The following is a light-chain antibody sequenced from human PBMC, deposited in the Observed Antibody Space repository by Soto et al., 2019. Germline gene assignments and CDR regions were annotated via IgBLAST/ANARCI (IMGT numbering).Light chain of an antibody. Sequence: SQMTESPSSLYASVGDRVTIACRASLRISNYLAWYQQKPGKIPTLLIYAASTFQAGVPSRFSGSGSGTDFTLTTSSLQPEDDAAYYCEKHYSAPLTFGGGTKVDI. J-gene: IGKJ4*01. CDR3: EKHYSAPLT. CDR1: LRISNY. CDR2: AAS. V-gene: IGKV1-27*01.